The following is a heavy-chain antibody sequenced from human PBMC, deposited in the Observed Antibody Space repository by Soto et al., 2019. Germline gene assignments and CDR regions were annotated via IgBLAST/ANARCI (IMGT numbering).Heavy chain of an antibody. D-gene: IGHD3-10*01. CDR2: ISYSSSSI. CDR1: GFTFSSYS. V-gene: IGHV3-48*02. J-gene: IGHJ4*02. Sequence: EVRLVESGGGLVQPGGSLRLSCAASGFTFSSYSMNWVRQAPGKGLEWISYISYSSSSIQYADSVKGRFTISRDNAKNSLYLQMSSLRDEDTAVYYCARAGAGTGYWGQGTLVTVAS. CDR3: ARAGAGTGY.